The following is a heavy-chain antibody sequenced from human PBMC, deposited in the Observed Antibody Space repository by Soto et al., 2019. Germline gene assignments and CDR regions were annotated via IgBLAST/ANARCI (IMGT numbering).Heavy chain of an antibody. CDR2: ITSSNTYI. D-gene: IGHD2-15*01. CDR1: CFTFRAYS. V-gene: IGHV3-21*06. Sequence: GSLRLSCVASCFTFRAYSMSWVRQAPGQGLEWVASITSSNTYIYYTRSVEGRFTISRDDAKNSLHLQMNTLRAEDTAVYYCVRDLLEGYGHARQPDYWGQGTLVTVSS. CDR3: VRDLLEGYGHARQPDY. J-gene: IGHJ4*02.